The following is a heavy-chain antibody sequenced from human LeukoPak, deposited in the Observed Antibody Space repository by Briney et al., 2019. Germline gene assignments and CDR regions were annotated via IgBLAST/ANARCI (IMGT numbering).Heavy chain of an antibody. CDR2: INHSGST. CDR1: GGSFSGYY. CDR3: AGYSYGVRPS. J-gene: IGHJ5*02. V-gene: IGHV4-34*01. Sequence: SETLSLTCAVYGGSFSGYYWSWIRQPPGKGLEWIGEINHSGSTNYNPSLKSRVTISVDTSKNQFSLHLNSVTPEDTAVYYCAGYSYGVRPSWGQGTLVTVSS. D-gene: IGHD5-18*01.